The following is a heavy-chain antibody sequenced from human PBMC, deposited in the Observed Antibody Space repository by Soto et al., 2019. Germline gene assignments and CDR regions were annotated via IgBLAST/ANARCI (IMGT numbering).Heavy chain of an antibody. CDR2: INPSGGST. Sequence: ASVKVSCKASGYTFTSYYMHWVRQAPGQGLEWMGIINPSGGSTSYAQKFQGRVTMTRDTSTSTVYMELSSLRSEDTAVYYCARDRAYSSSWYGTGLDYWGQGTRVTVSS. V-gene: IGHV1-46*01. J-gene: IGHJ4*02. D-gene: IGHD6-13*01. CDR1: GYTFTSYY. CDR3: ARDRAYSSSWYGTGLDY.